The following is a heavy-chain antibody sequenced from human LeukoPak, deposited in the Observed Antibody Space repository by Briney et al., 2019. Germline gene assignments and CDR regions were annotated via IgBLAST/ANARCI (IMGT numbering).Heavy chain of an antibody. J-gene: IGHJ6*03. D-gene: IGHD6-13*01. CDR1: GGSISSGGYS. CDR3: ARTTEAHSWRTRYYDYYMDV. CDR2: INHSGST. Sequence: SETLSLTCAVSGGSISSGGYSWSWIRQPPGKGLEWIGEINHSGSTNYNPSLKSRVTISVDTSKNQFSLKLSSVTAADTAVYYCARTTEAHSWRTRYYDYYMDVWGKGTTVTVSS. V-gene: IGHV4-30-2*01.